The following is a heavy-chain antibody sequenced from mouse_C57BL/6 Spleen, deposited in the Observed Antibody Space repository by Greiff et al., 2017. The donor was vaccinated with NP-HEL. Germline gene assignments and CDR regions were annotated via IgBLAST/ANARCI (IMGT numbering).Heavy chain of an antibody. D-gene: IGHD2-1*01. CDR1: GFTFSSYA. V-gene: IGHV5-4*01. J-gene: IGHJ2*01. Sequence: DVMLVESGGGLVKPGGSLKLSCAASGFTFSSYAMSWVRQTPEKRLEWVATISDGGSYTYYPDNVKGRFTISRDNAKNNLYLQMSHLKSEDTAMYYCARDLSYGNYLDYWGQGTTLTVSS. CDR2: ISDGGSYT. CDR3: ARDLSYGNYLDY.